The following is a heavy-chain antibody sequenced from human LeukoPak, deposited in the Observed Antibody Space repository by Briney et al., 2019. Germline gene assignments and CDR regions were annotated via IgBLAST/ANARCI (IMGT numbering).Heavy chain of an antibody. J-gene: IGHJ4*02. CDR2: ISNDGSNK. CDR3: ARDWARGDSYYVDY. Sequence: PGGSLRLSCGASGFTFSSYAMAWVRQAPGKGLECVALISNDGSNKNYADSVKGRFTISRDNSKNTLYLQMDSLRAEDTAVYYCARDWARGDSYYVDYWGQGTLVTVSS. D-gene: IGHD2-21*02. V-gene: IGHV3-30*03. CDR1: GFTFSSYA.